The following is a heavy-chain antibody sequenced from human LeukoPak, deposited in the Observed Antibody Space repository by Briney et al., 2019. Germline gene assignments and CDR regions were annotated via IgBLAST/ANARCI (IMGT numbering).Heavy chain of an antibody. CDR3: ARLNYDSGSYYGVPNWFDP. D-gene: IGHD3-22*01. V-gene: IGHV4-39*01. CDR2: FYYSGST. Sequence: SETLSLTCTVSGGSISSTNYYWGCIRQPPGKGLEWIGSFYYSGSTYYNPSLKSRVTISVDRSMNQFYLRMSSVTAADTAVYYCARLNYDSGSYYGVPNWFDPWGPGTLVTVSS. CDR1: GGSISSTNYY. J-gene: IGHJ5*02.